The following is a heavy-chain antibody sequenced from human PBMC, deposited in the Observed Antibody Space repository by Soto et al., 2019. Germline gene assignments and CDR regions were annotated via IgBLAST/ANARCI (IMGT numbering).Heavy chain of an antibody. Sequence: GSLRLSCAASGFTFGSYSMNWVRQAPGKGLEWVSYISSSSSTIYYADSVKGRFTISRDNAKNSLYLQMNSLRDEDTAVYYCARLLLWFGESYGMDVWGQGTTVTVSS. V-gene: IGHV3-48*02. CDR3: ARLLLWFGESYGMDV. J-gene: IGHJ6*02. CDR2: ISSSSSTI. CDR1: GFTFGSYS. D-gene: IGHD3-10*01.